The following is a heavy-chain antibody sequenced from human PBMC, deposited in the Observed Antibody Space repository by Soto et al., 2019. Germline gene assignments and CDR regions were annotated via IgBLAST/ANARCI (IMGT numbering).Heavy chain of an antibody. J-gene: IGHJ5*02. D-gene: IGHD6-6*01. CDR2: INHSGST. CDR3: VYSSSYNWFDP. CDR1: GVSFSGYY. Sequence: PSETLSLTCAVYGVSFSGYYWIWIRQPPGKGLEWIGEINHSGSTNYNPSLKSRVTISVDTSKNQFSLKLSSVTAADTAVYYCVYSSSYNWFDPWGQGTLVTVSS. V-gene: IGHV4-34*01.